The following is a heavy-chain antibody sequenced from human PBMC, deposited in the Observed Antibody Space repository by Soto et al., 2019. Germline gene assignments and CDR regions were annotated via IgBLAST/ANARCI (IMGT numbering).Heavy chain of an antibody. CDR3: ARIYDFWSGYYTDYYYGMDV. D-gene: IGHD3-3*01. J-gene: IGHJ6*02. V-gene: IGHV1-18*04. Sequence: GASVKVSCKASGYTFTSYGISWVRQAPGQGLEWMGWISAYNGNTNYAQKLQGRVTMTTDTSTSTAYMELRSLRSDDTAVYYCARIYDFWSGYYTDYYYGMDVWGQGTTVTVSS. CDR1: GYTFTSYG. CDR2: ISAYNGNT.